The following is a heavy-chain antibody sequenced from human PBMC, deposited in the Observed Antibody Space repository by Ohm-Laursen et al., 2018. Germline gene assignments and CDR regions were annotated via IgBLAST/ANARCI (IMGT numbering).Heavy chain of an antibody. J-gene: IGHJ4*02. CDR1: GFTFSSYE. Sequence: SLGLSCTASGFTFSSYEMNWVRQAPGKGLEWVSYISSSGSTIHYADSVKGRFTISRDNAKNSLYLQMNSLRAEDTAVYHCARDPVRGLTDYWGQGTLVTVSS. CDR2: ISSSGSTI. V-gene: IGHV3-48*03. D-gene: IGHD3-16*01. CDR3: ARDPVRGLTDY.